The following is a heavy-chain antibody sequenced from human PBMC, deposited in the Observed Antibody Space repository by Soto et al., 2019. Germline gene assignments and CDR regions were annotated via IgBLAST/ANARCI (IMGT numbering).Heavy chain of an antibody. J-gene: IGHJ4*02. CDR1: GFIFSEST. Sequence: PGVSLRLSCSASGFIFSESTIYWVRQVPGKGLEAISAVSTSGRSTYYADSVKDRFTISRDNSKNTLFLQMGILRPEDTAIYYCVKQAHGLDGVAFDYWGQGTQVTVAS. V-gene: IGHV3-64D*06. CDR2: VSTSGRST. CDR3: VKQAHGLDGVAFDY. D-gene: IGHD2-15*01.